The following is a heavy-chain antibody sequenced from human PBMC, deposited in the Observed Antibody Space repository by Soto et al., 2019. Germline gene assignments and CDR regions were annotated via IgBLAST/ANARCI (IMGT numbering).Heavy chain of an antibody. V-gene: IGHV3-33*01. CDR2: IWYDGSNK. CDR3: ARDFVTIFGVVITRYYYYGMDV. CDR1: GITVSSDG. J-gene: IGHJ6*02. D-gene: IGHD3-3*01. Sequence: PRRSRRRSCAASGITVSSDGMHWVRQAPGKGLEWVAVIWYDGSNKYYADSVKGRFTISRDNSKNTLYLQMNSLRAEDTAVYYCARDFVTIFGVVITRYYYYGMDVWGQGTTVTVSS.